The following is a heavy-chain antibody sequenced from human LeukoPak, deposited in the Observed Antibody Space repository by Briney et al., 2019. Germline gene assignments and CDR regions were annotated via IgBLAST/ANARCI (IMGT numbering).Heavy chain of an antibody. CDR3: ARDRATTVTRSFAFDI. V-gene: IGHV1-69*05. D-gene: IGHD4-17*01. CDR2: IIPIFGTT. Sequence: SVKVSCKASGDTFSNYALSWVRQAPGQGLEWMGGIIPIFGTTNYAQKFQGRVTITTDESTGTAYMELISLRSEDTAIYYCARDRATTVTRSFAFDIWGQGTMVTVSS. J-gene: IGHJ3*02. CDR1: GDTFSNYA.